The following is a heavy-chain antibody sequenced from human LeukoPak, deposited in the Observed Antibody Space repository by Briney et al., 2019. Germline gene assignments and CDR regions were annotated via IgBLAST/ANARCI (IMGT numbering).Heavy chain of an antibody. Sequence: GGSLRLSCAASGFTFSSYAMSWVRQAPGKGLEWVSAISGSGGSTYYADSVKGRFTISRDNSKNTLYLQMNSLRAEDTAVYYCAKDSRNVLLWFGGYLDYWGQGTLVTVSS. V-gene: IGHV3-23*01. J-gene: IGHJ4*02. D-gene: IGHD3-10*01. CDR1: GFTFSSYA. CDR3: AKDSRNVLLWFGGYLDY. CDR2: ISGSGGST.